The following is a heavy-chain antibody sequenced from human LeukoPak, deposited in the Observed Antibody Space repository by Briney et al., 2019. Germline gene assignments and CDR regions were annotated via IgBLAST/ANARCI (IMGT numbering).Heavy chain of an antibody. Sequence: GGSLRLSCAASGFTFTNYWMTWVRQAPGKGLEWVSGISWNSGSIGYADSVKGRFTISRDNAKNSLYLQMNSLRAEDTALYYCAKDISNWNSDTPHYFDYWGQGTLVTVSS. CDR2: ISWNSGSI. J-gene: IGHJ4*02. D-gene: IGHD1-7*01. CDR3: AKDISNWNSDTPHYFDY. V-gene: IGHV3-9*01. CDR1: GFTFTNYW.